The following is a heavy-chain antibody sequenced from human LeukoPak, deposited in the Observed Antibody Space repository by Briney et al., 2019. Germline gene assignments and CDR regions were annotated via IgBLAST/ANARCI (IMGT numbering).Heavy chain of an antibody. CDR1: GFPFSTFW. CDR2: ISGSGSTT. V-gene: IGHV3-23*01. D-gene: IGHD2-15*01. J-gene: IGHJ3*02. Sequence: GGSLRLSCAVSGFPFSTFWMSWVRQAPGKGLEWVSAISGSGSTTYYVDSVKGRFTISRDNSKNTLFLQMNSLTAEDTAIYSCARPRLEYCSGGSCFDAFDIWGQGTMVTVSS. CDR3: ARPRLEYCSGGSCFDAFDI.